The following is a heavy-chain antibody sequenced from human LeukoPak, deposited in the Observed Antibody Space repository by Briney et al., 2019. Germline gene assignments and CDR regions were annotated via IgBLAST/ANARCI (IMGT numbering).Heavy chain of an antibody. V-gene: IGHV1-8*01. CDR3: ARDRGRVVVGAPTVFDY. D-gene: IGHD2-15*01. CDR1: GYTFTSYD. Sequence: ASVKVSCKASGYTFTSYDINWVRQATGQGLEWMGWMNPNSGNTGYAQKFQGRVTMTRDTSISTAYMELSRLRSDDTAVYYCARDRGRVVVGAPTVFDYWGQGTLVTVSS. CDR2: MNPNSGNT. J-gene: IGHJ4*02.